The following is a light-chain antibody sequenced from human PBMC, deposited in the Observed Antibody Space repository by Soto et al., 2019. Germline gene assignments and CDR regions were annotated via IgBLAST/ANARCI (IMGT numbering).Light chain of an antibody. CDR3: QQYNNWPSWT. CDR1: QGIGDT. J-gene: IGKJ1*01. V-gene: IGKV3-15*01. CDR2: EAS. Sequence: EVVMTQSPATLSVSPGEGVTLSCRASQGIGDTLAWYQHKPGQTPRLLIYEASSRATGIPARFSGSGSGTEFTLTISSLQSEDFAVYYCQQYNNWPSWTFGQGTKVDIK.